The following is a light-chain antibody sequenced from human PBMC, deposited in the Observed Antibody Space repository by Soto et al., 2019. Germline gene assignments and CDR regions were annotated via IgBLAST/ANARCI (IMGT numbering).Light chain of an antibody. CDR3: QQYNNWPIT. Sequence: IQVTESPSTLSPSAADWVNIACWAIPSTRSLYAWYQQKPGKAPKLGIYDASSLERGGPSRFSGSGSVTEFTRTISRLQSEDFAVYCGQQYNNWPITFGQGTKVDIK. CDR1: PSTRSL. J-gene: IGKJ1*01. CDR2: DAS. V-gene: IGKV1-5*01.